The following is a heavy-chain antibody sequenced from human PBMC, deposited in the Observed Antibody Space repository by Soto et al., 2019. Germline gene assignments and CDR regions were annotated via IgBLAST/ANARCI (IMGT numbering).Heavy chain of an antibody. CDR3: ARACGQWLVRYFDY. V-gene: IGHV1-2*04. J-gene: IGHJ4*02. D-gene: IGHD6-19*01. CDR1: GYTFTGYY. CDR2: INPNSGGT. Sequence: QVQLVQSGAEVKKPGASVKVSCKASGYTFTGYYMHWVRQAPGQGLEWMGWINPNSGGTNSAQKFQGWVTMTRDTAISTAYMELSRLRSDDTAVDYCARACGQWLVRYFDYWVQGTLVTVSS.